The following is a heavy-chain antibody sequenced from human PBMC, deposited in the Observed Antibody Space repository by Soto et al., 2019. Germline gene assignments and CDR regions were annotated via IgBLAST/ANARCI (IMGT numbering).Heavy chain of an antibody. CDR3: ARGRGEPAMVPSNFDY. J-gene: IGHJ4*02. Sequence: LRLSCSASGFTFSSYGMNWVHQAPGKGLEWVSSISTSSSYIYYADSVKGRFTISRDNAKNSLYLQMNSLRAEDTAVYYCARGRGEPAMVPSNFDYWGQGTLVTVSS. CDR1: GFTFSSYG. V-gene: IGHV3-21*01. D-gene: IGHD5-18*01. CDR2: ISTSSSYI.